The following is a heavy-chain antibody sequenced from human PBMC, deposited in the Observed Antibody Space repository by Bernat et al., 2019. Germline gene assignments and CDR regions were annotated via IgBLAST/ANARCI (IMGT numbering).Heavy chain of an antibody. CDR1: GFTFSSYG. CDR3: ARDLSSIAVAGTITWEDDY. Sequence: QVQLVESGGGVVQPGRSLRLSCAASGFTFSSYGMHWVRQAPGKGLEWVAVIWYDGSNKYYADSVKGRFTISRDNSKNTLYLQMNSLRAEDTAVYYCARDLSSIAVAGTITWEDDYWGQGTLVTVSS. CDR2: IWYDGSNK. J-gene: IGHJ4*02. V-gene: IGHV3-33*01. D-gene: IGHD6-19*01.